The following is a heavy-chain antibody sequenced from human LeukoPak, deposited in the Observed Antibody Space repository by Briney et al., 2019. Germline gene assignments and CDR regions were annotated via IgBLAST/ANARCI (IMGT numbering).Heavy chain of an antibody. J-gene: IGHJ4*02. D-gene: IGHD2-21*02. CDR3: AREGGDCGGDCFYYFDY. Sequence: GGSLRLSCAASGFTFSSYWMSWVRQAPGKGLGWVANIKQDGSEKYYVDSVKGRFTISRDNAKNSLYLQMNSLRAEDTAVYYCAREGGDCGGDCFYYFDYWGQGTLVTVSS. CDR2: IKQDGSEK. V-gene: IGHV3-7*03. CDR1: GFTFSSYW.